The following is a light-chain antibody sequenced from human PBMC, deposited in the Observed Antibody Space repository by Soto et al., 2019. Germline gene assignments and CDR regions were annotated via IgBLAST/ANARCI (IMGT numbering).Light chain of an antibody. CDR2: STS. Sequence: DIQMTQSPPSLSASVGDRVTITCRASQGISNYLAWYQQKPGKVPKLLIYSTSTLQSGVPTRFSGSGSGTDFTLTISSLQPEDVATYYCQKYNSAPITSGQGTRLEIK. V-gene: IGKV1-27*01. J-gene: IGKJ5*01. CDR3: QKYNSAPIT. CDR1: QGISNY.